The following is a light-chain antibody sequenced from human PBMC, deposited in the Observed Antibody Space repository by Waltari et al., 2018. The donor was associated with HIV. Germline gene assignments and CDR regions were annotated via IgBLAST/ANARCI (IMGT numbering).Light chain of an antibody. CDR2: DVS. CDR1: SRDVGGYTY. Sequence: QSALPQPRPVSGSPGQSVTISCTGTSRDVGGYTYVSWYQQHPGKAPKLMIYDVSKRPSGVPDRFSGSKSGNTASLTISGLQAEDEADYYCCSYAGSYTFGVFGTGTKVTVL. V-gene: IGLV2-11*01. J-gene: IGLJ1*01. CDR3: CSYAGSYTFGV.